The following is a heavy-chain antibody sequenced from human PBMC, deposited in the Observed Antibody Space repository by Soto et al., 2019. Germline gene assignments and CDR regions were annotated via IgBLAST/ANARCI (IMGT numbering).Heavy chain of an antibody. D-gene: IGHD1-26*01. CDR2: IYHRGST. CDR1: GGSIDSGGYS. CDR3: ARVLVRPREWFDP. J-gene: IGHJ5*02. V-gene: IGHV4-30-2*01. Sequence: QLQLQESGSGLVKPSQTLSLTCTVSGGSIDSGGYSWSWIRQPPGKGLEWIGYIYHRGSTYYNPSLKSGVIIAGDTTKKQFSLKLSSVTAADTAVYYCARVLVRPREWFDPWGQGTLVTVSS.